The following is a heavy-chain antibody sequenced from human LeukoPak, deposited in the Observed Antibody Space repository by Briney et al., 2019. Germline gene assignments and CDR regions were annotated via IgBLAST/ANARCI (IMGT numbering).Heavy chain of an antibody. CDR1: GYTLTSYY. CDR2: INPSGGST. V-gene: IGHV1-46*01. D-gene: IGHD5-18*01. CDR3: ARDPGREYDVDTAMGSPPDWYFDL. J-gene: IGHJ2*01. Sequence: ASVKVSCKASGYTLTSYYVHWVRQAPGQGLEWMGIINPSGGSTSYAQKFQGRVTMTRDTSTSTVYMELSSLRSEDTAVYYCARDPGREYDVDTAMGSPPDWYFDLWGRGTLVTVSS.